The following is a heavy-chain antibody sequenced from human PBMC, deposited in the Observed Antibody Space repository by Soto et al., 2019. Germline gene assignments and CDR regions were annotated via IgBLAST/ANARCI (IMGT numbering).Heavy chain of an antibody. CDR3: ARAYYYGSGSYYNVAWFDP. V-gene: IGHV4-30-2*01. Sequence: SETLSLTCAVSGGSISSGGYSWSWIRQPPGKGLEWIGYIYHSGSTYYNPSLKSRVTISVDRSKNQFSLKLSSVTAADTAVYYCARAYYYGSGSYYNVAWFDPWGQGTLVTVS. D-gene: IGHD3-10*01. J-gene: IGHJ5*02. CDR1: GGSISSGGYS. CDR2: IYHSGST.